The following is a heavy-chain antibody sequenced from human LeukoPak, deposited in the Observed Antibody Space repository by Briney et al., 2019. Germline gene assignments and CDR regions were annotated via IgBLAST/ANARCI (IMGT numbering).Heavy chain of an antibody. CDR2: MNPNSGDT. J-gene: IGHJ4*02. CDR3: AREPYQLLSNFDY. CDR1: GYTFTTYD. V-gene: IGHV1-8*01. Sequence: ASVKVSCKASGYTFTTYDLTWVRQATGQGLEWMGWMNPNSGDTGYAQKLQGRVTMTTDISTSTAYMELRSLRSDDTAVYYCAREPYQLLSNFDYWGQGTLVTVSS. D-gene: IGHD2-2*01.